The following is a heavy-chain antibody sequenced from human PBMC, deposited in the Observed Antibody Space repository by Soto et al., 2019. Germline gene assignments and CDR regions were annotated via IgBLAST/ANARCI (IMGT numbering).Heavy chain of an antibody. CDR3: ARDVQLQSFDY. CDR2: VNSDGSRT. Sequence: EVQLVESGGGLVQPGGSLRLSCVVSGITFSDYWMHWVRQAPGKGLVWVSRVNSDGSRTSYADSVKGRFTISRDNAKNTLYLQMPSLRAEDTAVYYCARDVQLQSFDYWGQGPLVTVSS. J-gene: IGHJ4*02. D-gene: IGHD5-18*01. V-gene: IGHV3-74*01. CDR1: GITFSDYW.